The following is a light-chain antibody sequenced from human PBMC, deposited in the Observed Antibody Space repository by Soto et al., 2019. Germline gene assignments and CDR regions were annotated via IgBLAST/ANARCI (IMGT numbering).Light chain of an antibody. CDR3: QQRSNWPPVT. J-gene: IGKJ5*01. CDR1: QSVSSS. Sequence: EIVLTQSPATLSLSPGERATLSCRASQSVSSSLAWYQQKPGQAPRLLIYDASNRATGIPARFSGSGSGTDFTLTISSLEPEDFAVYYCQQRSNWPPVTCGQGTRLEIK. V-gene: IGKV3-11*01. CDR2: DAS.